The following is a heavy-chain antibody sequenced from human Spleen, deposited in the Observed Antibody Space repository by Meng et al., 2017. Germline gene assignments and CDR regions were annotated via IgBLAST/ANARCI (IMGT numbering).Heavy chain of an antibody. V-gene: IGHV3-9*01. Sequence: SLKISCAASGFTFDDYAMHWVRQAPGKGLEWVSGISWNSGSIGYADSVKGRFTISRDNAKNSLYLRLNSLRVEDTAVYFCARAGAYGDYGGFDYWGQGTLVTVSS. CDR1: GFTFDDYA. D-gene: IGHD4-17*01. CDR3: ARAGAYGDYGGFDY. J-gene: IGHJ4*02. CDR2: ISWNSGSI.